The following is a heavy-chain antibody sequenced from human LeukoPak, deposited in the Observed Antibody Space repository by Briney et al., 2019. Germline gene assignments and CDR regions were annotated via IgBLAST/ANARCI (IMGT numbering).Heavy chain of an antibody. J-gene: IGHJ4*02. V-gene: IGHV1-2*02. Sequence: GASVTVSCKASGYTFTGYYMHWVRQAPGQGLEWMGWINPNSGGTNYAQKFQGGVTMTRDTSISTAYMELSRLRSDDTAVYYCAGLSGWDDFDYWGQGTLVTVSS. CDR3: AGLSGWDDFDY. CDR2: INPNSGGT. CDR1: GYTFTGYY. D-gene: IGHD6-19*01.